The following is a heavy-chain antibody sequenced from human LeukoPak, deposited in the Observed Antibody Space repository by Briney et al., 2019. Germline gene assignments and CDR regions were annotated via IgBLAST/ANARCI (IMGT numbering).Heavy chain of an antibody. CDR2: INPNSGGT. CDR3: ARGLRPGYYYDSSGYRDY. Sequence: ASVKVSCKASGYTFTSYYMHWVRQAPGQGLEWMGWINPNSGGTNYAQKFQGRVTMTRDTSISTAYMELSRLRSDDTAVYYCARGLRPGYYYDSSGYRDYWGQGTLVTVSS. D-gene: IGHD3-22*01. CDR1: GYTFTSYY. V-gene: IGHV1-2*02. J-gene: IGHJ4*02.